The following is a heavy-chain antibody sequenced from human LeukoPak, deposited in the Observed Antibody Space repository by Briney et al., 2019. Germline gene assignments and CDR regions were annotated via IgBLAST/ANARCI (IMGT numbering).Heavy chain of an antibody. D-gene: IGHD6-13*01. CDR2: IYTSGST. Sequence: SQTLSLTCTVSGGSISSGSYYWSWIRQPAGKGLEWIGRIYTSGSTNYNPSLKSRVTISVDTSKNQFSLKLSSVTAADTAVYYCARLAAADAHFDYWGQGTLVTVSS. CDR1: GGSISSGSYY. V-gene: IGHV4-61*02. CDR3: ARLAAADAHFDY. J-gene: IGHJ4*02.